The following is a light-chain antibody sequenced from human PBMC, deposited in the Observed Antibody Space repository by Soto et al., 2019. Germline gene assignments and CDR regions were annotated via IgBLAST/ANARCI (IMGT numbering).Light chain of an antibody. CDR2: VEDSGSY. Sequence: QPVLTQSSSASASLGSSVKLTCTLSSGHSSYIIAWHQQQPGKAPRYLMKVEDSGSYNKGSGVPDRFSGSSSGADRYLTISNLQSEDEADYYCETWDSNTRVFGGGTKVTVL. CDR1: SGHSSYI. CDR3: ETWDSNTRV. J-gene: IGLJ2*01. V-gene: IGLV4-60*03.